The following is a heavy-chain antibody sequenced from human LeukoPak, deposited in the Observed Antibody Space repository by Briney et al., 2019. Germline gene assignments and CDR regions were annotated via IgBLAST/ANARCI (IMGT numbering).Heavy chain of an antibody. J-gene: IGHJ5*02. CDR3: AKDSSTIFGVVIGWFDP. D-gene: IGHD3-3*01. CDR2: ISGSGGST. Sequence: PGGSLRLSCAASGLTFSSYAMSWVRQAPGKGLEWVSAISGSGGSTYYADSVKGRLTISRDNSKNTLYLQMNSLRAEDTAVYYCAKDSSTIFGVVIGWFDPWGQGTLVTVSS. CDR1: GLTFSSYA. V-gene: IGHV3-23*01.